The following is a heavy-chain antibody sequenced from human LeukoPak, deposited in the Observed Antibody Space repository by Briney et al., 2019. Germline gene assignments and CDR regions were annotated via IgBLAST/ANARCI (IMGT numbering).Heavy chain of an antibody. CDR3: AWIAPSYYYDSSAPLDY. D-gene: IGHD3-22*01. J-gene: IGHJ4*02. Sequence: ESGPALVEPTQTLTLTCTFSGFSLNTTGMRMGWIRQPPGKALEWLARIDWDDDKFYSTSLKPRLTISKDSSRNQVVLTMTNMDPVDTATYYCAWIAPSYYYDSSAPLDYWGQGTLVTVSS. V-gene: IGHV2-70*04. CDR2: IDWDDDK. CDR1: GFSLNTTGMR.